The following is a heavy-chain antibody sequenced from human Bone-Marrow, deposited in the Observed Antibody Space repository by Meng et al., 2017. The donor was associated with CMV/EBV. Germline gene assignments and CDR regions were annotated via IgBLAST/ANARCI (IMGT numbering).Heavy chain of an antibody. CDR3: AKGGYCGSTTCNKLFDY. D-gene: IGHD2-2*02. CDR1: FTFSSYA. CDR2: VSGSGDSA. J-gene: IGHJ4*02. V-gene: IGHV3-23*01. Sequence: FTFSSYAMSWVRQAPGKGLEWVSTVSGSGDSAWYADSVKGRFTISRDNSKNTLYLQINSLRAEDTAVYYCAKGGYCGSTTCNKLFDYWGQGTLVTVSS.